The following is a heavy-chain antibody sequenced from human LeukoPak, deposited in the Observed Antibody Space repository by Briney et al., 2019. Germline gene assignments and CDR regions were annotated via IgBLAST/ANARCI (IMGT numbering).Heavy chain of an antibody. Sequence: ASVKVSCKVSGYTLTELSMHWVRQAPGKGLEWMGGFDPEDGETIYAQKFQGRVTMTEDTSTDTAYMELSSLRSEDTAVYYCALDCSSTSCYKFGFDYWGQGTLVTVSS. CDR2: FDPEDGET. CDR3: ALDCSSTSCYKFGFDY. CDR1: GYTLTELS. J-gene: IGHJ4*02. V-gene: IGHV1-24*01. D-gene: IGHD2-2*02.